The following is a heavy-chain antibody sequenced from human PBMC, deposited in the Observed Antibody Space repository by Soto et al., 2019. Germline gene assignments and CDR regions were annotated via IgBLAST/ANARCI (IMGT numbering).Heavy chain of an antibody. J-gene: IGHJ5*02. CDR1: GYTFINFD. V-gene: IGHV1-8*02. Sequence: ASVKVSCKASGYTFINFDISWVRQAAGQGLEWLGWMNPGSGKTGYASKFQGRVAMTRDASTGTSHLELSSLTSDDTAVYYCARMASPGTLNWFDPWGQGTLVTVSS. CDR2: MNPGSGKT. D-gene: IGHD1-26*01. CDR3: ARMASPGTLNWFDP.